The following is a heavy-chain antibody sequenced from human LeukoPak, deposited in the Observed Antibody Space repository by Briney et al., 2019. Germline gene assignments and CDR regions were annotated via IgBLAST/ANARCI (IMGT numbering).Heavy chain of an antibody. V-gene: IGHV1-2*02. J-gene: IGHJ5*02. D-gene: IGHD6-13*01. CDR3: ARAVAAIVNWFDP. CDR2: INPNSGDT. CDR1: GYTFAGYY. Sequence: GASVKVSCKASGYTFAGYYMHLVRQAPGQGLEWMGWINPNSGDTNNAQEFQGRVTMTSDTSISTAYMELTRLRSDDTAVYYCARAVAAIVNWFDPWGQGTLVTVSS.